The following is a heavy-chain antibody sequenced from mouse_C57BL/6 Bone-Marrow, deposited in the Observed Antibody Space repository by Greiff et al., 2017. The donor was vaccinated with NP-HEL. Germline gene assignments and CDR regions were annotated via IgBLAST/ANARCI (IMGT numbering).Heavy chain of an antibody. CDR1: GYSFTGYY. CDR2: INPSTGGT. V-gene: IGHV1-42*01. Sequence: EVQLQQSGPELVKPGASVKISCKASGYSFTGYYMNWVKQSPEKSLEWIGEINPSTGGTTYNQKFKAKATLTVDKSSSTAYMQLKSLTSEDSAVYYCASLTTGAYWGQGTLVTVSA. D-gene: IGHD1-1*01. J-gene: IGHJ3*01. CDR3: ASLTTGAY.